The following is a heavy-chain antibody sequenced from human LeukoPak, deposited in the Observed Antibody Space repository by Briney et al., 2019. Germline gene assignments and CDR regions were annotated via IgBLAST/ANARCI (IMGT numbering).Heavy chain of an antibody. J-gene: IGHJ3*02. CDR3: ARAVLVYGGNTGYDAFDI. Sequence: SQTLSLTCTVSGGSISSGGYYWSGIRQHPGKGLEWIGYIYYSGSTYYNPSLKSRVTISVDTSKNQFSLKLSSVTAADTAVYYCARAVLVYGGNTGYDAFDIWGQGTMVTVSS. CDR2: IYYSGST. V-gene: IGHV4-31*03. CDR1: GGSISSGGYY. D-gene: IGHD4-23*01.